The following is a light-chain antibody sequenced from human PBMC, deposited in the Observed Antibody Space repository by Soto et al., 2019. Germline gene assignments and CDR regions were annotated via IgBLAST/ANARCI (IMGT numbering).Light chain of an antibody. CDR2: DAS. Sequence: DIQMTQSPSTLSASVGDRVTITCRASQSISSWLAWYQQKPGKAPKLLIYDASSLESGGPSRFSGGGSGTESPPTTSPLQPDDFAIYNSQQENGFLIPSGQGSRLAIK. J-gene: IGKJ5*01. CDR1: QSISSW. CDR3: QQENGFLIP. V-gene: IGKV1-5*01.